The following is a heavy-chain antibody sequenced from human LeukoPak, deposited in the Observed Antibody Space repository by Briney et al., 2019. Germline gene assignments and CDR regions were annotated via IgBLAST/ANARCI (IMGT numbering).Heavy chain of an antibody. V-gene: IGHV3-33*01. CDR3: ATNRGGTTSYYYDMDV. Sequence: GGSLRLSCAASRFTFSSYGMHWVRQAPGKGLEWVAVIWSDGSNKYYADSVKGRFTISRDNSKNTLYLQLNSLRADDTAVYYRATNRGGTTSYYYDMDVWGQGTTVTVSS. J-gene: IGHJ6*02. CDR2: IWSDGSNK. D-gene: IGHD3-10*01. CDR1: RFTFSSYG.